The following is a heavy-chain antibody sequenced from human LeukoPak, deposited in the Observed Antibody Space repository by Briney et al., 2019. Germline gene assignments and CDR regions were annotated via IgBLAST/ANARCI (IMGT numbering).Heavy chain of an antibody. CDR1: GFTFSSYS. Sequence: WGSLRLSCAASGFTFSSYSMNWVRQAPGRGLELVSSIRSSSSYIYYADSVKGRFTISRDNAKNSLYLQMNSLRAEDTAVYYCARTQYSSPRFDYWGQGTLVTVSS. CDR2: IRSSSSYI. V-gene: IGHV3-21*01. J-gene: IGHJ4*02. CDR3: ARTQYSSPRFDY. D-gene: IGHD6-6*01.